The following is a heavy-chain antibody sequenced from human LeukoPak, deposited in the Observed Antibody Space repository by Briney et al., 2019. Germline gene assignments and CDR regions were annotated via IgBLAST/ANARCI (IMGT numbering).Heavy chain of an antibody. CDR2: ISGSGGST. D-gene: IGHD5-18*01. CDR1: GFTFDDYG. J-gene: IGHJ4*02. V-gene: IGHV3-23*01. Sequence: GGSLRLPCAASGFTFDDYGMSWVRQAPGKGLEWVSAISGSGGSTYYADSVKGRFTISRDNSKNTLYLQMNSLRAEDTAVYYCAKDPGQLWLLDYWGQGTLVTVSS. CDR3: AKDPGQLWLLDY.